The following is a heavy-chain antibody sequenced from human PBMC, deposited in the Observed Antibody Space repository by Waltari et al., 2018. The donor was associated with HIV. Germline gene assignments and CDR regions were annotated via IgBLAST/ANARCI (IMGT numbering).Heavy chain of an antibody. Sequence: EVQLLESGGQLVQPGGSLRLSCAASGFIFRMYDMIWVRQAPGKGLECVSVISGNGGSRYYADSVKGRFTISRDNSKNTIFLQMNNLRAEDAAVYYCARKIWTRKSGYLHGMDVWGQGTTVTVSS. CDR3: ARKIWTRKSGYLHGMDV. CDR1: GFIFRMYD. CDR2: ISGNGGSR. J-gene: IGHJ6*02. D-gene: IGHD3-3*01. V-gene: IGHV3-23*01.